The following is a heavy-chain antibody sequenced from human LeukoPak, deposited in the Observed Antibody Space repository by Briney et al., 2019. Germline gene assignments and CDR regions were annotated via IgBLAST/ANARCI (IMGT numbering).Heavy chain of an antibody. V-gene: IGHV1-18*04. J-gene: IGHJ1*01. CDR2: ISAYNGNT. CDR1: GYTFTSYY. Sequence: ASVKVSCKASGYTFTSYYMHWVRQAPGQGLEWMGWISAYNGNTNYAQKLQGRVTMTTDTSTSTAYMELRSLRSDDTAVYYCARGGPYYYDSSGYYRDEYFQHWGQGTLVTVSS. D-gene: IGHD3-22*01. CDR3: ARGGPYYYDSSGYYRDEYFQH.